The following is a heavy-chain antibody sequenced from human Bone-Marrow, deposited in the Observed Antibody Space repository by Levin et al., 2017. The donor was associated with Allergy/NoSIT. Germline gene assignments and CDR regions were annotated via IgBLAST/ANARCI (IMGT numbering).Heavy chain of an antibody. CDR2: ISYDGSNK. Sequence: GGSLRLSCAASGFTFSSYGMHWVRQAPGKGLEWVAVISYDGSNKYYADSVKGRFTISRDNSKNTLYLQMNSLRAEDTAVYYCAKGDTYYDILTGGAGAFDIWGQGTMVTVSS. CDR1: GFTFSSYG. CDR3: AKGDTYYDILTGGAGAFDI. J-gene: IGHJ3*02. D-gene: IGHD3-9*01. V-gene: IGHV3-30*18.